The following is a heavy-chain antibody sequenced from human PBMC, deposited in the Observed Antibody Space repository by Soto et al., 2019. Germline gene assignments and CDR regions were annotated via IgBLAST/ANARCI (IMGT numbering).Heavy chain of an antibody. D-gene: IGHD3-22*01. Sequence: ASVKVSCKASGYTFTSYGISWVRQAPGQGLEWMGWISAYNGNTNYAQKFQGRVTITADESTSTAYMELSSLRSEDTAVYYCARDGYYYDSSGYYYGMDVWGQGTTVTVSS. J-gene: IGHJ6*02. CDR1: GYTFTSYG. CDR3: ARDGYYYDSSGYYYGMDV. V-gene: IGHV1-18*01. CDR2: ISAYNGNT.